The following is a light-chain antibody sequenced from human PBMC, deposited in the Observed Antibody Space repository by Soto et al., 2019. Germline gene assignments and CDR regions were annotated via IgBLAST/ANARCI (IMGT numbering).Light chain of an antibody. CDR1: SSNIGNNY. J-gene: IGLJ2*01. CDR3: GTWDSSLSAVV. V-gene: IGLV1-51*01. CDR2: DNN. Sequence: QSVLTQPPSVSAAPGQKVTISCSGSSSNIGNNYVSWYKQFPGTAPKLLIYDNNKRPSGIPDRFSGSKSGTTATLDITGLQTGDEDDYYCGTWDSSLSAVVFGGGTKLTVL.